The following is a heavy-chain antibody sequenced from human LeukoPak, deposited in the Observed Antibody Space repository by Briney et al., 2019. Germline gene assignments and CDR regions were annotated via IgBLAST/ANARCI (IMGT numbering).Heavy chain of an antibody. CDR3: AGGAGAGTGYYYYYMDV. Sequence: PSETLSLTCTVSGGSISSGSYYWSWIRQPAGKGLEWIGRIYTSGSTNYNPSLKSRVTISVDTSKNQFSLKLSSVTAADTAVYYCAGGAGAGTGYYYYYMDVWGKGTTVTVSS. CDR1: GGSISSGSYY. J-gene: IGHJ6*03. V-gene: IGHV4-61*02. D-gene: IGHD6-19*01. CDR2: IYTSGST.